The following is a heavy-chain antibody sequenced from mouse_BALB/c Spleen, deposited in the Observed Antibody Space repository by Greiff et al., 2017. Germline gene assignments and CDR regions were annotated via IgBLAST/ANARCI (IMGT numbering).Heavy chain of an antibody. CDR2: IWAGGST. CDR1: GFSLTSYG. V-gene: IGHV2-9*02. D-gene: IGHD2-2*01. J-gene: IGHJ3*01. Sequence: VKLMESGPGLVAPSQSLSITCTVSGFSLTSYGVHWVRQPPGKGLEWLGVIWAGGSTNYNSALMSRLSISKDNSKSQVFLKMNSLQTDDTAMYYCARGGYDRAWFAYWGQGTLVTVSA. CDR3: ARGGYDRAWFAY.